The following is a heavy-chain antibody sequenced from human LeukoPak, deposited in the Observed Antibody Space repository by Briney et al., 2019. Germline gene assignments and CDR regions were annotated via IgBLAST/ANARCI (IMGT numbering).Heavy chain of an antibody. D-gene: IGHD3-10*01. V-gene: IGHV4-34*01. Sequence: SETLSLTCAVYVGSFSDYYWSWIRQPPGKGLEWIGEINHSGGTNYNPSLKSRVTISVDTSKNQFSLKLSSVTAADTAVYYCAIYGSGSQKYFQHWGQGTLVTVSS. CDR2: INHSGGT. J-gene: IGHJ1*01. CDR3: AIYGSGSQKYFQH. CDR1: VGSFSDYY.